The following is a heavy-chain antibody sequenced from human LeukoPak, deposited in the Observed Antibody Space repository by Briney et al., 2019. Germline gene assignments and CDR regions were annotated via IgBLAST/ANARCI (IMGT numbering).Heavy chain of an antibody. V-gene: IGHV1-2*02. CDR3: ARDLHGYYDFWSGYYIDY. D-gene: IGHD3-3*01. CDR2: INPNSGGT. J-gene: IGHJ4*02. Sequence: ASVKVSCKASGYTSTGHYMHWVRQAPGQGLEWMGWINPNSGGTKYAQKLQGRVTMTTDTSTSTAYMELRSLRSDDTAVYYCARDLHGYYDFWSGYYIDYWGQGTLVTVSS. CDR1: GYTSTGHY.